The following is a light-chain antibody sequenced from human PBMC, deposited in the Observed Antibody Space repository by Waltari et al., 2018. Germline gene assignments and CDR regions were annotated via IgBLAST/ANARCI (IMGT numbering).Light chain of an antibody. V-gene: IGLV3-27*01. Sequence: SYELTQPSSVSVSPGQTARITCSGDVLAKKYVRWFQKKPGQAPVRVIFTDSERPLGIPERFSGSRSGTIATLTISGAGVEDEADYYCYSAADNKGVFGGGTQLTVL. CDR3: YSAADNKGV. J-gene: IGLJ3*02. CDR2: TDS. CDR1: VLAKKY.